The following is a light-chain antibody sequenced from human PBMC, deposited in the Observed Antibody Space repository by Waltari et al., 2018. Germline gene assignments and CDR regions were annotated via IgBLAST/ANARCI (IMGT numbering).Light chain of an antibody. V-gene: IGLV4-69*01. Sequence: QPELTQSPSASASLGASVKLTCILSSGHSSYAIAWHQQQPQKGPRYLMKLNSDGSHNKGDGIPDRFSGSTSGAERYLTISSLHAEDEADYYCQTWGTGTHVVFGGGTKLTVL. CDR2: LNSDGSH. CDR1: SGHSSYA. CDR3: QTWGTGTHVV. J-gene: IGLJ2*01.